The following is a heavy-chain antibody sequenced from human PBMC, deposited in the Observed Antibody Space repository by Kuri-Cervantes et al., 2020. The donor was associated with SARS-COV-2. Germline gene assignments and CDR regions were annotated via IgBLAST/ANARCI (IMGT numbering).Heavy chain of an antibody. J-gene: IGHJ5*02. CDR2: ISAYNGNT. CDR1: GYTFTSYG. CDR3: ARSGLLRDWFDP. V-gene: IGHV1-18*01. Sequence: ASVKVSCKASGYTFTSYGISWVRQAPGQGLEWMGWISAYNGNTNYAQKLQGRVTITADKSTSTAYMELSSLRSEDTAVYYCARSGLLRDWFDPWGQGTLVTVSS. D-gene: IGHD6-25*01.